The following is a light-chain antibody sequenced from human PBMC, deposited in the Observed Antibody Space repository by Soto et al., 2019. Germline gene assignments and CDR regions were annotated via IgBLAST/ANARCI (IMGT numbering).Light chain of an antibody. CDR2: GAS. J-gene: IGKJ1*01. CDR1: QSVSSSY. V-gene: IGKV3-20*01. CDR3: QQFWT. Sequence: EIVLTQSPGTLSLSPGERATLSCRASQSVSSSYLAWYQQKPGQAPRLLIYGASSRATGIPDRFSGSGSGTDFTLTISRLEPEDFAVYYCQQFWTFGQGTKGEIK.